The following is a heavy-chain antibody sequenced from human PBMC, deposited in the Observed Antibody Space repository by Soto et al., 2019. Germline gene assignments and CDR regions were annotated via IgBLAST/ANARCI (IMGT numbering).Heavy chain of an antibody. D-gene: IGHD6-6*01. CDR2: ISSNGVGT. CDR3: ARRARPDFYYMDV. J-gene: IGHJ6*03. Sequence: EVQLAESGGGLAQPGGSLRLSCAASGFTLSGYAMDWVRQAPGKGLEYVSGISSNGVGTYYANSVQGRFTISRHNSKNTVYLQMGSLRPVDMAVYYCARRARPDFYYMDVWGKGTTVTVSS. V-gene: IGHV3-64*01. CDR1: GFTLSGYA.